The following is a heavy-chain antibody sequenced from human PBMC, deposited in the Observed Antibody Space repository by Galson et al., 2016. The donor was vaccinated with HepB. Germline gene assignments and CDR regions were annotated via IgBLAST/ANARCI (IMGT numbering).Heavy chain of an antibody. J-gene: IGHJ3*02. Sequence: SLRLSCAASGFTLTSNYMNWVRLAPGKGLEWLSIISSESTYNADSVKGRFTISRDTSTNTLYLQMNSLRPEDTAVYYCARASAGDAFDIWGQGTMVTVSS. CDR2: ISSEST. CDR3: ARASAGDAFDI. V-gene: IGHV3-53*01. CDR1: GFTLTSNY.